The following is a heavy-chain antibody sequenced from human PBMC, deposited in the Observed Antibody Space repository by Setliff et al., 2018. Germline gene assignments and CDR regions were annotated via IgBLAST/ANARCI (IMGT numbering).Heavy chain of an antibody. J-gene: IGHJ6*03. CDR1: GFIFSNYW. V-gene: IGHV3-74*01. CDR2: ITSDGSGT. CDR3: AREQTMEWLLYGANYFYYMDV. D-gene: IGHD3-3*01. Sequence: GGSLRLSCAASGFIFSNYWMHWVRQAPGKGLVWVSHITSDGSGTSYADSVKGRFTISRDNAKNTLYLQVNSLRAEDTAVYYCAREQTMEWLLYGANYFYYMDVWGKGTTVTVSS.